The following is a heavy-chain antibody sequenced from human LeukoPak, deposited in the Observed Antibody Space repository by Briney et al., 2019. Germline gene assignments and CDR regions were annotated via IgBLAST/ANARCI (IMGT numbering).Heavy chain of an antibody. CDR1: GFTFSSYW. V-gene: IGHV3-7*01. CDR2: IKQDGSEK. Sequence: SRRSLRLSCAASGFTFSSYWMSWVRQAPGKGLEWVANIKQDGSEKYYVDSVKGRFTISRDNAKNSLYLQMNSLRAEDTAVYYCASVVAHANDYWGQGTLVTVSS. D-gene: IGHD2-15*01. CDR3: ASVVAHANDY. J-gene: IGHJ4*02.